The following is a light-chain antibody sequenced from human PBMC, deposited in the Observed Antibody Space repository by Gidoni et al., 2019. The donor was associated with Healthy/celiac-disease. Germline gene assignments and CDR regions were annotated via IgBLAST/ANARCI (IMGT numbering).Light chain of an antibody. V-gene: IGKV3-20*01. CDR1: QSVSSSY. J-gene: IGKJ1*01. Sequence: ELVLTQSPGTLSLSPGERATLSCRASQSVSSSYLAWYQQKPGQDPRLLIYGASSRATGIPDRFSGSGSGTDFTLTISRLEPEDFAVYYCQQYGSSSWTFGQXTKVEIK. CDR3: QQYGSSSWT. CDR2: GAS.